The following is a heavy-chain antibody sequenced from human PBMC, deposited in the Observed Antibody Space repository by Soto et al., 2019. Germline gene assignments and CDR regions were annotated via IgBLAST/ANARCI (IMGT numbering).Heavy chain of an antibody. V-gene: IGHV3-30-3*01. J-gene: IGHJ6*02. Sequence: QVQLVESGGGVVQPGRSPRLSCGASGFIFSNYAMYWVRQAPGKGLEWVAVISSDESNKYYADSVKGRFTISRDNSKNTLYLQMNSLRAEDTAMYYCARVPGYCGGSSCYGDYYYGMDVWGQGTTVTVYS. CDR3: ARVPGYCGGSSCYGDYYYGMDV. CDR1: GFIFSNYA. CDR2: ISSDESNK. D-gene: IGHD2-15*01.